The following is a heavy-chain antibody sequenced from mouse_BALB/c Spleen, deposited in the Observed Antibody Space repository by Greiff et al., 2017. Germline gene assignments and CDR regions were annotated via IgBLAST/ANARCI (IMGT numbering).Heavy chain of an antibody. CDR1: GFTFSSFG. CDR3: ARSGGKEYYAMDY. V-gene: IGHV5-17*02. CDR2: ISSGSSTI. D-gene: IGHD2-1*01. Sequence: DVKLVESGGGLVQPGGSRKLSCAASGFTFSSFGMHWVRQAPEKGLEWVAYISSGSSTIYYADTVKGRFTISRDNPKNTLFLQMTSLRSEDTAMYYCARSGGKEYYAMDYWGQGTSVTVSS. J-gene: IGHJ4*01.